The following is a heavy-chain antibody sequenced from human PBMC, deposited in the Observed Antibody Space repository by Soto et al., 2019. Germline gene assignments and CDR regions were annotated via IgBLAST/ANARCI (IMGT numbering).Heavy chain of an antibody. V-gene: IGHV1-18*04. CDR1: GYTFRSYG. D-gene: IGHD3-3*01. J-gene: IGHJ4*02. CDR2: ISGYSGKP. CDR3: ARQYNDFWSDYPDFDY. Sequence: QVQLVQSGAEVKKPGASVNVSCKASGYTFRSYGITWVRQAPGQGLEWMGWISGYSGKPNYAQKFQGRVTMTTDTSTTTVYMELRSLRSDDTAVYYCARQYNDFWSDYPDFDYWGQGTLVTVSS.